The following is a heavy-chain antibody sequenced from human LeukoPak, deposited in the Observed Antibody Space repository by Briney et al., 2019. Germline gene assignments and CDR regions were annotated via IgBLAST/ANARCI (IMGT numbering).Heavy chain of an antibody. J-gene: IGHJ6*02. D-gene: IGHD3-22*01. CDR1: GGSFTDYF. V-gene: IGHV4-34*01. CDR2: INDYTGNT. Sequence: SETLSLTCDVFGGSFTDYFWTWLRQSPGKGLEWIGEINDYTGNTNYNPSLNSRVSISLEKSKHQFSLELRSVTAADTAVYYCARGRIAKIVVVHSFHYGMDVWGQGTTVTVSS. CDR3: ARGRIAKIVVVHSFHYGMDV.